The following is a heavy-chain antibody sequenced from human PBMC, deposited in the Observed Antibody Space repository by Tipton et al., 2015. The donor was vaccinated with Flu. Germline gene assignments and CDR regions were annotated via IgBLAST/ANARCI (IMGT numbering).Heavy chain of an antibody. V-gene: IGHV3-7*03. CDR2: IKQDGSEK. J-gene: IGHJ3*01. Sequence: GSLRLSCAASEFTFSNYWMSWVRQAPGKGLEWVANIKQDGSEKYYVDSAKGRFTISRDNAQKSLSLQMNSLRAEDTALYYCVRAVGGAAALWGQGTMVTVSS. D-gene: IGHD6-13*01. CDR3: VRAVGGAAAL. CDR1: EFTFSNYW.